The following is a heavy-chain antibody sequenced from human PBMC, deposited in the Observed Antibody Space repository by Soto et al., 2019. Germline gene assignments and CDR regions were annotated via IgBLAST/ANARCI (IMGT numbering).Heavy chain of an antibody. J-gene: IGHJ4*02. CDR3: ATGPQRNSIYFY. D-gene: IGHD1-7*01. CDR1: GYNFTNYG. V-gene: IGHV3-23*01. CDR2: ISSYDST. Sequence: SCKASGYNFTNYGISWVRQAPGKGLEWIAVISSYDSTHYADSVTGRFTISRDSSENTVFLQMNSLRAEDTAIYYCATGPQRNSIYFYWGQGTMVTVSS.